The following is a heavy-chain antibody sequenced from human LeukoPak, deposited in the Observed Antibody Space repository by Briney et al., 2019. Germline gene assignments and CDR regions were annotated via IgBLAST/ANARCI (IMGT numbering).Heavy chain of an antibody. CDR3: ARDGMVRGVTGACYDY. J-gene: IGHJ4*02. D-gene: IGHD3-10*01. CDR1: GYTFTSYG. CDR2: ISPYNGNT. V-gene: IGHV1-18*01. Sequence: ASVKVSCKASGYTFTSYGISWVRQAPGQGLEWMGWISPYNGNTNYAQKLQGRVTMTTDTSTSTAYMELRSLRSDATAVDYCARDGMVRGVTGACYDYWGQGTLVTVSS.